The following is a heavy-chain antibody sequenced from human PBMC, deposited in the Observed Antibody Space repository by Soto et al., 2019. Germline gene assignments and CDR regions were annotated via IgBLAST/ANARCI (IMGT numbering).Heavy chain of an antibody. CDR3: AKGYSTGWHSSLNS. CDR1: GFTFSNYG. D-gene: IGHD6-19*01. Sequence: EVQLVESGGGLVQPGGSLRLSCAASGFTFSNYGVSWVRQAPGKGLECVSAITSNSDYTYYADSVKGRFTVSRDNSKNTLFLEMNSLRAEDTAVYYCAKGYSTGWHSSLNSWGQGTLVTVSS. J-gene: IGHJ4*02. CDR2: ITSNSDYT. V-gene: IGHV3-23*04.